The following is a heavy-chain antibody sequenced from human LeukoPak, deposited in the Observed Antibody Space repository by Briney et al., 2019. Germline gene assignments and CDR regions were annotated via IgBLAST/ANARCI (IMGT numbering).Heavy chain of an antibody. CDR3: ARADYGGNSAEYFQH. CDR2: IYSGGST. D-gene: IGHD4-23*01. J-gene: IGHJ1*01. CDR1: GFTVSSNY. Sequence: PGGSLRLSCAASGFTVSSNYMSWVRLAPGKGLEWVSVIYSGGSTYYADSVKGRFTISRDNSKNTLYLQMNSLRAEDTAVYYCARADYGGNSAEYFQHWGQGTLVTVSS. V-gene: IGHV3-53*01.